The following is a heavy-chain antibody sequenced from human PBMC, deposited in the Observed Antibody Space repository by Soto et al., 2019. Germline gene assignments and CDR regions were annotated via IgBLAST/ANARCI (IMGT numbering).Heavy chain of an antibody. J-gene: IGHJ6*02. Sequence: QVQLQGSDPRLLKPSETLSLTCTVSGASVTSYYWSWIRQPAGKGLDWIGRIYTSGNTDYNPSLKSRVTLSLETSKNQVFLKLSSVTDADTAIYYCARDGVGPHGMDVWGQGTTVTVSS. CDR2: IYTSGNT. CDR1: GASVTSYY. D-gene: IGHD2-8*01. CDR3: ARDGVGPHGMDV. V-gene: IGHV4-4*07.